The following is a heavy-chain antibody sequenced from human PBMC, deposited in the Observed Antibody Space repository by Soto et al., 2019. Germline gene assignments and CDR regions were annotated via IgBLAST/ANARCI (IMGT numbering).Heavy chain of an antibody. CDR3: ARYRSLDP. CDR2: IKEDGSEK. D-gene: IGHD3-16*02. CDR1: GFIWRNYG. Sequence: GGSVRLCCADSGFIWRNYGMSWVRQAPGMGLQWVASIKEDGSEKYYVDPVKGRFTISRENAKNSLYLQMNSLRAEDTAVYYCARYRSLDPWGQGILVTVSS. J-gene: IGHJ5*02. V-gene: IGHV3-7*03.